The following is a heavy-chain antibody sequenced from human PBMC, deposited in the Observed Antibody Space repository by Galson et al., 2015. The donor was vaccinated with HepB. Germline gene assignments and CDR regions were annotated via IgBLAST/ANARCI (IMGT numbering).Heavy chain of an antibody. D-gene: IGHD3-22*01. J-gene: IGHJ4*02. Sequence: SVKVSCKASGYTFTSYGISWVRQAPGQGLEWMGWISAYNGNTNYAQKLQGRVTMTTDTSTSTAYMELRSLRSDDTAVYYCARDYTYDSSGYYDPRPPPHFDYWGQGTLVTVSS. V-gene: IGHV1-18*01. CDR2: ISAYNGNT. CDR3: ARDYTYDSSGYYDPRPPPHFDY. CDR1: GYTFTSYG.